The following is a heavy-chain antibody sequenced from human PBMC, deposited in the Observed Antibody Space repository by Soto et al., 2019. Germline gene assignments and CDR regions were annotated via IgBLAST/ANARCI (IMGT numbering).Heavy chain of an antibody. CDR3: ARARAEGITIFGVVYNWFDP. CDR2: IYYSGST. J-gene: IGHJ5*02. V-gene: IGHV4-31*03. Sequence: KPSETLSLTCTVSGGSISSGGYYWSWIRQHPGKGLEWIGYIYYSGSTYYNPSLKSRVTISVDTSKNQFSLKLSSVTAADTAVYYCARARAEGITIFGVVYNWFDPWGQGTLVTVSS. D-gene: IGHD3-3*01. CDR1: GGSISSGGYY.